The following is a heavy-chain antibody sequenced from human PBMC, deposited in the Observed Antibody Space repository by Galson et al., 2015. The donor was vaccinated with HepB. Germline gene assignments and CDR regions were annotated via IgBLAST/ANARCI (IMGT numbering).Heavy chain of an antibody. CDR3: ARVRYCSGGSCYTTYYYYGMDV. D-gene: IGHD2-15*01. V-gene: IGHV3-21*01. J-gene: IGHJ6*02. CDR2: ISSSSSYI. CDR1: GFTFSSYS. Sequence: SLRLSCAASGFTFSSYSMNWVRQAPGKGLEWVSSISSSSSYIYYADSVKGRFTISRDNAKNSLYLQMNSLRAEDTAVYYCARVRYCSGGSCYTTYYYYGMDVWGQGTTATVSS.